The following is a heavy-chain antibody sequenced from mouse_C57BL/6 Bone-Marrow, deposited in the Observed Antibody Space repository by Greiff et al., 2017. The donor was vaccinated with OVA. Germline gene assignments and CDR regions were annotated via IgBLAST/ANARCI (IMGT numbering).Heavy chain of an antibody. D-gene: IGHD1-1*01. V-gene: IGHV1-81*01. J-gene: IGHJ1*03. CDR1: GYTFTSYG. CDR3: ASHYGWYFDV. Sequence: VQLQQSGAELARPGASVKLSCKASGYTFTSYGISWVKQRTGQGLEWIGEIYPRSGNTYYNEKFKGKATLTADKSSSTAYMELRSLTSEDSAVYFCASHYGWYFDVWGTGTTVTVSS. CDR2: IYPRSGNT.